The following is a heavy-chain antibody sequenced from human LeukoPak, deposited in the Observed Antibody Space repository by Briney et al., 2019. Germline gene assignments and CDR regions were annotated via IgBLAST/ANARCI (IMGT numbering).Heavy chain of an antibody. CDR3: ARHPDYGDYSDAFDI. J-gene: IGHJ3*02. Sequence: SETLSLTCAVYGGSFSGYYWSWIRQPPGKGLEWIGEINHSGSTNYNPSLKSRVTISVDTSKNQFSLKLSSVTAADTAVYYCARHPDYGDYSDAFDIWGQGTMVTVSS. CDR1: GGSFSGYY. V-gene: IGHV4-34*01. D-gene: IGHD4-17*01. CDR2: INHSGST.